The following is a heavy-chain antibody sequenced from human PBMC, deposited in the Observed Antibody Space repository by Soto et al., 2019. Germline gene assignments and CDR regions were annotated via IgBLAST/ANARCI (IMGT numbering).Heavy chain of an antibody. D-gene: IGHD6-13*01. CDR3: ARWYLRYGSSWFDP. CDR2: INHSGST. V-gene: IGHV4-34*01. J-gene: IGHJ5*02. Sequence: QVQLQQWGAGLLKPSETLSLTCAVYGGSFSGYYWSWIRQPPGKGLEWIGEINHSGSTNYNPSLKSRVTISVDTSKNQFSLKLSSVTAADTAVYYCARWYLRYGSSWFDPWGQGTLVTVSS. CDR1: GGSFSGYY.